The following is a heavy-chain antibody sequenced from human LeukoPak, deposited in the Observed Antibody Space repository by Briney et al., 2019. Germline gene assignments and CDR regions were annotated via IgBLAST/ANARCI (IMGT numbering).Heavy chain of an antibody. CDR1: GFTFSSYW. D-gene: IGHD3-10*01. CDR2: ISYDGTNK. J-gene: IGHJ4*02. Sequence: GGSLRLSCAASGFTFSSYWMSWVRQAPGKGLEWVAVISYDGTNKYYADSVKGRFTISRDNSKNTLFLQMNSLRAEDTAVYYCARGGGLSYDSGNYYNPYFDYWGQGTLVTVSS. V-gene: IGHV3-30-3*01. CDR3: ARGGGLSYDSGNYYNPYFDY.